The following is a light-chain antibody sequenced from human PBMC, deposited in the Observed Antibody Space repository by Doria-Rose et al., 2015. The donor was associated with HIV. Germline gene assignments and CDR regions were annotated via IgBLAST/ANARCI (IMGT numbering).Light chain of an antibody. Sequence: TQSPGTLSLSPGARATLSCRASQSFSSTYLAWYQQIPGQAPSLLIYDGSTRATGIPDRFSASVSGTDFTLTINRLEPEDFALYYCHQYGTSWTFGQGTKVEI. CDR1: QSFSSTY. J-gene: IGKJ1*01. V-gene: IGKV3-20*01. CDR2: DGS. CDR3: HQYGTSWT.